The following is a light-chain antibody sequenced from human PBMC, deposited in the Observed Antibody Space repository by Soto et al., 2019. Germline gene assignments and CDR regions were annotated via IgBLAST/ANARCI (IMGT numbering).Light chain of an antibody. Sequence: EIVLTQSPATLSLSPGERATLSCRASKSVSSYLAWYQQKPGQAPRLLIYDASNRATGIPARFSGSGSGTDLTLTISSLEPEDFAVYYCQQRSNWPPLTFGGGTKVEIK. CDR3: QQRSNWPPLT. J-gene: IGKJ4*01. V-gene: IGKV3-11*01. CDR1: KSVSSY. CDR2: DAS.